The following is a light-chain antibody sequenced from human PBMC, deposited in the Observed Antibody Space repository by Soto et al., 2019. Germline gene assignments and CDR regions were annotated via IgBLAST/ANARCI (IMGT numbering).Light chain of an antibody. J-gene: IGKJ5*01. CDR1: QSISSY. V-gene: IGKV1-5*01. Sequence: DIQMTPSHSSLSASVLDRVNITFRSSQSISSYLAWYQQKPGKAPKLLIYDASSLESGAPSRFSGSGSGTEFTLTISSLQPDDFATYYCKQYNSPINFGQGTRLEIK. CDR2: DAS. CDR3: KQYNSPIN.